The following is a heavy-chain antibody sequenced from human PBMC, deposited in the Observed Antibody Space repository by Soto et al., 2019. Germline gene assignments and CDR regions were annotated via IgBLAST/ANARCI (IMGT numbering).Heavy chain of an antibody. V-gene: IGHV3-7*01. CDR2: IKQDGSEK. Sequence: EVQLVESGGGLVQPGGSMRLSCAASGFTFSSYWMSWVRQAPGKGLEWVANIKQDGSEKYYVDSVKGRFTISRDNAKNSLYLQMNSLRAEDTAVYYCASWRIAARHNWFDPWGQVTLVTVSS. J-gene: IGHJ5*02. CDR3: ASWRIAARHNWFDP. CDR1: GFTFSSYW. D-gene: IGHD6-6*01.